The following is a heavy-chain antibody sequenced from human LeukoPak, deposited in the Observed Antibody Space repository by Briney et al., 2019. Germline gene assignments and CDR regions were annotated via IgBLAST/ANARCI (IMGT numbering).Heavy chain of an antibody. CDR3: ARQDTAMVTPFDY. Sequence: GESLKISCKGSAYRVTSYWIGCVRQNNGMGREEMGIIYPGDSDTRYSPSFQGQVTISADKSISTAYLQWSSLTASDTAMYYCARQDTAMVTPFDYWGQGTLVTVSS. V-gene: IGHV5-51*01. J-gene: IGHJ4*02. CDR1: AYRVTSYW. CDR2: IYPGDSDT. D-gene: IGHD5-18*01.